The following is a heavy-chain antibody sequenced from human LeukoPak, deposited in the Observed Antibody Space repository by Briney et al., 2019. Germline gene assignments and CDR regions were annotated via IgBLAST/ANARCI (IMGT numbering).Heavy chain of an antibody. D-gene: IGHD6-19*01. Sequence: SVKVSCKASGGTFSCCAINWVRQAPGQGLEWMGGIIPIFGTANYAQKFQGRVKITADESTSTAYMELSSLRSEDTAVYYCARAGGNGSGWYLIDYWGQGTLVTVSS. CDR1: GGTFSCCA. J-gene: IGHJ4*02. CDR2: IIPIFGTA. V-gene: IGHV1-69*13. CDR3: ARAGGNGSGWYLIDY.